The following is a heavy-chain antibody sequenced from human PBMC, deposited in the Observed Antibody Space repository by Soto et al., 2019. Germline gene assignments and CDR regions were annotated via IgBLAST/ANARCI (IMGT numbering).Heavy chain of an antibody. V-gene: IGHV1-18*04. J-gene: IGHJ3*02. D-gene: IGHD3-3*01. CDR2: ISAYNGNT. CDR3: ARDPYYDFWSGYYRPTDAFDI. CDR1: GYTFTSYG. Sequence: CKASGYTFTSYGISWVRQAPGQGLEWMGWISAYNGNTNYAQKLQGRVTMTTDTSTSTAYMELRSLRSDDTAVYYCARDPYYDFWSGYYRPTDAFDIWGQGTMVTVSS.